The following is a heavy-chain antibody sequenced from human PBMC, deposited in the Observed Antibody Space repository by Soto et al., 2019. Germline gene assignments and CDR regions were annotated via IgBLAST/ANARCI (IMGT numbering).Heavy chain of an antibody. V-gene: IGHV3-66*01. CDR2: IYGGGTT. J-gene: IGHJ3*01. D-gene: IGHD2-2*01. CDR1: GFSVSSNY. CDR3: VRKTISTSSAT. Sequence: GGSLRLSCAASGFSVSSNYMSWVRQAPGKGLEWVSVIYGGGTTDYIDSVKGRFTISRDNSKNTLWLQMNSLRVEDTAVYYCVRKTISTSSATWGQGTMGTVSS.